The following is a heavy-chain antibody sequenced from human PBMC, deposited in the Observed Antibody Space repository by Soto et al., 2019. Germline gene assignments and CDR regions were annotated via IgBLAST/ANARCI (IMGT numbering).Heavy chain of an antibody. V-gene: IGHV1-3*01. Sequence: QVQLVQSGAEVKKPGASVKVSCKASGYTFTSYAMHWVRQAPGQRLEWMGWINAGNGNTKYSQKFQGRVTITSDTTASTAYMELSSLRSEDTAVYYCARDIRRVSSGYYSYYGMDVWGQGTTVTVSS. J-gene: IGHJ6*02. CDR3: ARDIRRVSSGYYSYYGMDV. D-gene: IGHD3-22*01. CDR2: INAGNGNT. CDR1: GYTFTSYA.